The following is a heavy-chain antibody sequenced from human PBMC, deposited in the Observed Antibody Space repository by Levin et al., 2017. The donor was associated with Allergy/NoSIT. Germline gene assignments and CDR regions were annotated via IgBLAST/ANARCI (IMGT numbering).Heavy chain of an antibody. Sequence: LSLPCAASGFTFSSSGMYWVRQAPGKGLEWVALISYDGSNKYYADSVKGRFTISRDNSKNTLYVQMNSLRAEETAVYYCAKDEVAYCGGDCYSLGYWGQGTLVTVSS. CDR1: GFTFSSSG. D-gene: IGHD2-21*02. CDR2: ISYDGSNK. J-gene: IGHJ4*02. CDR3: AKDEVAYCGGDCYSLGY. V-gene: IGHV3-30*18.